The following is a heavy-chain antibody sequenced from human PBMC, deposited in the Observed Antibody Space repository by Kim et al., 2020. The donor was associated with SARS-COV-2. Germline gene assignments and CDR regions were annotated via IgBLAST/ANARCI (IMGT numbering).Heavy chain of an antibody. CDR3: ARGEFLEWLFDY. J-gene: IGHJ4*02. Sequence: SYAQKFQGRVTMTRDTSTSTVYMELSSLRSEDTAVYYCARGEFLEWLFDYWGQGTLVTVSS. D-gene: IGHD3-3*01. V-gene: IGHV1-46*01.